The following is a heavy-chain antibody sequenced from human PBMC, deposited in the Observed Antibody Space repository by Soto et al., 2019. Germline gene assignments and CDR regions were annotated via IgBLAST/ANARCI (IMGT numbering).Heavy chain of an antibody. CDR3: ARDVRSSSWSGRDIGVFDY. CDR2: IYTSGST. Sequence: SETLSLTCTVSGGSISSYYWSWIRQPAGKGLEWIGRIYTSGSTNYNPSLKSRVTMSVDTSKNQFSLKLSSVTAADTAVYYCARDVRSSSWSGRDIGVFDYWGQGTLVTVSS. V-gene: IGHV4-4*07. J-gene: IGHJ4*02. CDR1: GGSISSYY. D-gene: IGHD6-6*01.